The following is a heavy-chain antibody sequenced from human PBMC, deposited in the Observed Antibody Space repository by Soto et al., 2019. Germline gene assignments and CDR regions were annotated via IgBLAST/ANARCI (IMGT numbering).Heavy chain of an antibody. CDR3: ARGPRMAGISAGAFDI. D-gene: IGHD6-19*01. V-gene: IGHV1-69*06. CDR1: GGTFSSYA. J-gene: IGHJ3*02. CDR2: IIPIFGTA. Sequence: QVQLVQSGAEVKKPGSSVKVSCKASGGTFSSYAISWVRQAPGQGLEWMGGIIPIFGTANYAQKFQGRVTITADKSTSTAYMGLSSLRSEDTAVYYCARGPRMAGISAGAFDIWGQGTMVTVSS.